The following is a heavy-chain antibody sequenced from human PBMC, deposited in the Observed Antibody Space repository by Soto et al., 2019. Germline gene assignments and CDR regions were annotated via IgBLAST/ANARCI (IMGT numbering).Heavy chain of an antibody. CDR1: GFTFSSYG. CDR2: IWYDGSNK. CDR3: ARDREYCSGGSCYSGPVYYYYYGMDV. D-gene: IGHD2-15*01. V-gene: IGHV3-33*01. J-gene: IGHJ6*02. Sequence: GGSLRLSCAASGFTFSSYGMHWVRQAPGKGLEWVAVIWYDGSNKYYVDSVKGRFTISRDNAKNSLYLQMNSLRAEDTAVYYCARDREYCSGGSCYSGPVYYYYYGMDVWGQGTTVTVSS.